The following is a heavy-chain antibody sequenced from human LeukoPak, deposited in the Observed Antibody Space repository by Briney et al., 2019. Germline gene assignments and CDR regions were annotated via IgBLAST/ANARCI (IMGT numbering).Heavy chain of an antibody. Sequence: SVKVSCKASGGTFSSYAISWVRQAPGQGLEWMGGIIPIFGTANYAQKFQGRVTITTDESTSTAYMELSSLRSEDTAVYYCASHRYSSSWENWFDPWGQGTLVTVSS. CDR1: GGTFSSYA. CDR2: IIPIFGTA. D-gene: IGHD6-13*01. V-gene: IGHV1-69*05. CDR3: ASHRYSSSWENWFDP. J-gene: IGHJ5*02.